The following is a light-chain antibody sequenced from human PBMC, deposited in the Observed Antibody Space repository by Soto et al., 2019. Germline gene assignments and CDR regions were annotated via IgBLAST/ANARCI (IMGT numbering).Light chain of an antibody. J-gene: IGKJ5*01. CDR1: HSGTSN. Sequence: IVMTQSPATLSLSPGESATLSCQARHSGTSNLACYQQKPGRAPSVLIYAASIRASGSPARLSGSGSGTKIIPNIGSHQSEDDAIYYCRQYYAMSPFTFGQGTDLEIK. CDR2: AAS. CDR3: RQYYAMSPFT. V-gene: IGKV3-15*01.